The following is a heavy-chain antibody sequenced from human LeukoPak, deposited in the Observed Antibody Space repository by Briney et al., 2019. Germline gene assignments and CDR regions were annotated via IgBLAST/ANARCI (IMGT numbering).Heavy chain of an antibody. CDR3: ASLYSSSAYYHMDV. J-gene: IGHJ6*03. CDR1: GFTFSSYS. CDR2: ISSSSSYI. V-gene: IGHV3-21*01. D-gene: IGHD6-6*01. Sequence: KSGGSLRLSCAASGFTFSSYSMNWVRQAPGKGLEWVSSISSSSSYIYYADSVKGRFTISRDNAKNSLYLQMNSLRAEDTAVYYCASLYSSSAYYHMDVWGKGTTVTVSS.